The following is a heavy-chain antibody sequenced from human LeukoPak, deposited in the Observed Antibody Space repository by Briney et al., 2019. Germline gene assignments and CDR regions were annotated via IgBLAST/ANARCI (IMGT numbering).Heavy chain of an antibody. V-gene: IGHV3-64*01. CDR3: ARDAINWNYGSDGTYFDY. CDR2: ISSNGGST. J-gene: IGHJ4*02. Sequence: GGSLRLSCAASGFTFSSYAMHWVRQAPGKGLEYVSAISSNGGSTYYANSVKGRFTISRDNSKNTLYLQMGSLRAEDMAVYYCARDAINWNYGSDGTYFDYWGQGTLVTVSS. D-gene: IGHD1-7*01. CDR1: GFTFSSYA.